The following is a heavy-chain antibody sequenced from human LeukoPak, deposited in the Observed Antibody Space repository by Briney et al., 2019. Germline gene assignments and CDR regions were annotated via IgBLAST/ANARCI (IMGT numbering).Heavy chain of an antibody. V-gene: IGHV3-23*01. Sequence: GGSLRLSCAASGFTFSSHTMSCVRQARGKGLEWVSCIFGSGDNTYDADSVKGRFTISRDNSKTTLYMQMNSLRAEDTAVYYCTPDPFASWGQGTLVTVSS. CDR2: IFGSGDNT. CDR3: TPDPFAS. CDR1: GFTFSSHT. J-gene: IGHJ4*02. D-gene: IGHD2-15*01.